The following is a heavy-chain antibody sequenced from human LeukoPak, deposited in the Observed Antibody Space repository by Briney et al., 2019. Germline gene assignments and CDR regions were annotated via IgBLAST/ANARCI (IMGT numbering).Heavy chain of an antibody. CDR1: GFTFSSYW. V-gene: IGHV3-74*01. Sequence: PGGSLRLSCAASGFTFSSYWMHWVRQAPGKGLVWVSRINSDGSSTSYADPVKGRFTISRDNAKNTLFLQMNSLRADDTAVYYCASALGGQGGHWGQGTLVTVSS. CDR3: ASALGGQGGH. D-gene: IGHD1-26*01. CDR2: INSDGSST. J-gene: IGHJ4*02.